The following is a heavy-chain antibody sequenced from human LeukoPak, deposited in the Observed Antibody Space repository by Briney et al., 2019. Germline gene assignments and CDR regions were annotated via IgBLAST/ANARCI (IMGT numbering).Heavy chain of an antibody. CDR1: GGSISSYY. J-gene: IGHJ4*02. V-gene: IGHV4-59*01. CDR2: IYHGGIT. Sequence: PSETLSPTCTVSGGSISSYYWSWIRQPPGKGLEWIGYIYHGGITNYNPSLKSRLTISVDTSKNQFSLKLSSVTAADTAVYYCAGYYGDVKFDYWGQGTLVTVSS. CDR3: AGYYGDVKFDY. D-gene: IGHD4-17*01.